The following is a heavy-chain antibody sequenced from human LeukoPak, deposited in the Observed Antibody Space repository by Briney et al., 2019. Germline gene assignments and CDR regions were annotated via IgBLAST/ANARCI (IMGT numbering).Heavy chain of an antibody. CDR2: IYYSGST. V-gene: IGHV4-39*01. D-gene: IGHD1-1*01. Sequence: SETLPLTCTVSGGSISSSSYYWGWIRQPPGKGLEWIGSIYYSGSTYYNPSLKSRVTISVDTSKNQFSLKLSSVTAADTAVYYCARQTINEGYWGQGTLVTVSS. J-gene: IGHJ4*02. CDR3: ARQTINEGY. CDR1: GGSISSSSYY.